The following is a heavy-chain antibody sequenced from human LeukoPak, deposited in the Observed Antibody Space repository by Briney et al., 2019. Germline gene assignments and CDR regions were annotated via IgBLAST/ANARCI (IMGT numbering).Heavy chain of an antibody. V-gene: IGHV4-39*07. J-gene: IGHJ4*02. D-gene: IGHD3-22*01. CDR3: ARVFLYYYDSSGEFDY. Sequence: PSETLSLTCTVSGVSISSSSYYWGWIRQPPGKGLEWIGSIYYSGSTYYNPSLKSRVTISVDTSKNQFSLKLSSVTAADTAVYYCARVFLYYYDSSGEFDYWGQGTLVTVSS. CDR1: GVSISSSSYY. CDR2: IYYSGST.